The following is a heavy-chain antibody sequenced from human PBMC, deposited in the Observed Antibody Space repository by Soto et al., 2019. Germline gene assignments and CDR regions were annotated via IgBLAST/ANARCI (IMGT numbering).Heavy chain of an antibody. CDR3: ARDAYDILTGYYPYFYGMDV. Sequence: EVQLLQSGGGLVQPGGSLRLSCAASGCSFSSYWMHWVRQAPGKGLVWVSRINSDGTSTIYADSVKGRFTISRDNAKNTLYLQMNSLRADDTAVYYCARDAYDILTGYYPYFYGMDVWGQGTTVTVSS. V-gene: IGHV3-74*01. CDR1: GCSFSSYW. CDR2: INSDGTST. J-gene: IGHJ6*02. D-gene: IGHD3-9*01.